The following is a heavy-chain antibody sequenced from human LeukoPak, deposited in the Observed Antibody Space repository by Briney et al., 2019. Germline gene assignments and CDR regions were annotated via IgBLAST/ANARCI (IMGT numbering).Heavy chain of an antibody. J-gene: IGHJ5*02. CDR3: ARDLTYCSGGSCYSGWFDP. CDR2: IYSGGRT. V-gene: IGHV3-66*01. D-gene: IGHD2-15*01. Sequence: GGSLRLSCAVSGLIVSSNYMSWVRQAPGKGLEWVSVIYSGGRTYYADSVKGRFTISRDNSKNTLYLQMNSLRAEDTAVYYCARDLTYCSGGSCYSGWFDPWGQGTLVTVSS. CDR1: GLIVSSNY.